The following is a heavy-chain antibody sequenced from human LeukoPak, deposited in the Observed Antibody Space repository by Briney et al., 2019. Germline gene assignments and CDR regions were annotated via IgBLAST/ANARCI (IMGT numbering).Heavy chain of an antibody. CDR2: TSGSGGIT. V-gene: IGHV3-23*01. J-gene: IGHJ6*02. CDR1: GFXFSSYA. Sequence: GGSLRLSCGASGFXFSSYAMSWVRQAPGKGLEWLSRTSGSGGITYYADSVKGRFTISRDNSKNTLYLQMNSLRAADTAVYYCARDPGSSWRDYYYYYGMDVWGQGTTVTVSS. CDR3: ARDPGSSWRDYYYYYGMDV. D-gene: IGHD6-13*01.